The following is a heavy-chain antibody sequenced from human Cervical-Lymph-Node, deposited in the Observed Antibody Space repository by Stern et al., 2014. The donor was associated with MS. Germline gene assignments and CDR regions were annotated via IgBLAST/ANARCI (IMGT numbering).Heavy chain of an antibody. D-gene: IGHD6-19*01. CDR2: INPNSGGT. CDR1: GYTFTDYF. Sequence: QDQLVQSGAEVKKPGASVKVSCKASGYTFTDYFMHWVRQAPGQGLEWMGWINPNSGGTNYAQKFQGRVTMTRDTSISAAYLELSRLTSDDTAVYYCARGVAGKSRFDYWGQGTLVTVSS. J-gene: IGHJ4*02. CDR3: ARGVAGKSRFDY. V-gene: IGHV1-2*02.